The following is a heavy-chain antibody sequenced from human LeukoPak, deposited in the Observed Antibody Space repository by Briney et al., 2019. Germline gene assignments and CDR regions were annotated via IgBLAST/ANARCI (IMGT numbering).Heavy chain of an antibody. CDR1: GYTFTGYY. V-gene: IGHV1-2*02. CDR2: INPNSGGT. D-gene: IGHD3-3*01. Sequence: ASVKVSCKASGYTFTGYYMHWVRQAPGQGLEWMGWINPNSGGTNYAQKFQGRVTMTRDTSISTAYMELSRLRSDDTAVYYCARADHDFWSGYYTSLFDYWGQGTLVTVSS. CDR3: ARADHDFWSGYYTSLFDY. J-gene: IGHJ4*02.